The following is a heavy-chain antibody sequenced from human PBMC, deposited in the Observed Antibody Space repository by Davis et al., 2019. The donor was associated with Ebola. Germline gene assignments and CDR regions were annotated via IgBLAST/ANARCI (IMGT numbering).Heavy chain of an antibody. J-gene: IGHJ4*02. CDR3: ARVGPATTTFDY. V-gene: IGHV1-2*04. D-gene: IGHD1-26*01. CDR1: GYTFNTYY. Sequence: ASVKVSCKASGYTFNTYYIHWVRQAPGQRLEWMGIIKPSSGTTSYAQKFQGWVTMTRDTSISTAYMELSRLRSDDTAVYYCARVGPATTTFDYWGQGTLVTVSS. CDR2: IKPSSGTT.